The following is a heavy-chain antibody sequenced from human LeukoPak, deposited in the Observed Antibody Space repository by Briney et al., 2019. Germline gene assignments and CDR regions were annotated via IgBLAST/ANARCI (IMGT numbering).Heavy chain of an antibody. J-gene: IGHJ4*02. Sequence: ASVKVSCKASAGTFSSYAISWVRQAPGQGLEWMGGIIPIFGTANYAQKFQGRVTITADESTSTAYMELSSLRSEDTAVYYCARGYDILTGEGSFDYWGQGTLVTVSS. CDR2: IIPIFGTA. D-gene: IGHD3-9*01. CDR3: ARGYDILTGEGSFDY. V-gene: IGHV1-69*13. CDR1: AGTFSSYA.